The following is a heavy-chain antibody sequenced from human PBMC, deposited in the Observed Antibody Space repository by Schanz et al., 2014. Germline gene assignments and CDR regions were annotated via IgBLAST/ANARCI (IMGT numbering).Heavy chain of an antibody. J-gene: IGHJ4*02. V-gene: IGHV1-18*01. CDR3: ARDRRFFDRDDLYYFDS. D-gene: IGHD3-3*01. CDR2: ISAYNGNT. CDR1: EYSFTSYS. Sequence: QVHLVQSGAEVKRPGASVKVSCKASEYSFTSYSMHWVRQAPGQGLEWMGWISAYNGNTKYPQKLQGRVTMTTDTSTSTAYMELRSLRSDDTAVYYCARDRRFFDRDDLYYFDSWGQGTLVTVSS.